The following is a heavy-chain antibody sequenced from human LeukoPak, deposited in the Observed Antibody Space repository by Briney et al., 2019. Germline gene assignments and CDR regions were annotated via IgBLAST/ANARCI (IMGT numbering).Heavy chain of an antibody. CDR3: ATSLGPLTEY. Sequence: GGSLRLSCAASGFAFSSNWMHWVRQTPGKGLVWVSRINSGGSGTSYADSVEGRFTISRDNAKNTLYLQMNSLRAEDTAVYYCATSLGPLTEYWGQGTLVTVSS. J-gene: IGHJ4*02. V-gene: IGHV3-74*01. D-gene: IGHD7-27*01. CDR1: GFAFSSNW. CDR2: INSGGSGT.